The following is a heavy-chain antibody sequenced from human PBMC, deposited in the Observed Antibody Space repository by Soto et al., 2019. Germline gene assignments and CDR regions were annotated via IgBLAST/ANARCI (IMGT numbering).Heavy chain of an antibody. J-gene: IGHJ5*02. CDR3: AREIVTAGGNNYFDP. Sequence: LSLTCGVSGGTVASSHWWSWVRQSPGRGLEWIGNVYHTGDTNFNPSLQSRVTFSVDRSNNQFSLRLTSVTAADTAVYFCAREIVTAGGNNYFDPWGPGTLVTVSS. CDR2: VYHTGDT. V-gene: IGHV4-4*01. D-gene: IGHD2-21*02. CDR1: GGTVASSHW.